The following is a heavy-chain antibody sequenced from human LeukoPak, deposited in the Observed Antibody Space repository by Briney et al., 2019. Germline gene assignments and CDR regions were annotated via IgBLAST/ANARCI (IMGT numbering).Heavy chain of an antibody. V-gene: IGHV1-2*02. J-gene: IGHJ4*02. CDR2: INPNSGGT. D-gene: IGHD6-13*01. Sequence: GASVKVSCKASGYTFTGYYMHWVRQAPGQGLEWMGWINPNSGGTNYAQKFQGRVTMTRDTSISTAYMELSRLRSDDTAVYYCASDSSSWYGHNYFDYWGQGTLVTVSS. CDR3: ASDSSSWYGHNYFDY. CDR1: GYTFTGYY.